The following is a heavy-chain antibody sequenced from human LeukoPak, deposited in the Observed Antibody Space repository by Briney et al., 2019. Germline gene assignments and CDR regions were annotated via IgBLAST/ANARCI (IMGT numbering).Heavy chain of an antibody. V-gene: IGHV4-59*01. Sequence: SETLSLTCTVSGGSISSYYWSWIPQPPGEGLEWIWEIYYSVSTNYNPSLTSRVTISVDTSKNQFSLKLSSVTAADTAVYYCARGLLDSYGYGYYFDYWGQGTLVTVSS. D-gene: IGHD5-18*01. CDR2: IYYSVST. J-gene: IGHJ4*02. CDR3: ARGLLDSYGYGYYFDY. CDR1: GGSISSYY.